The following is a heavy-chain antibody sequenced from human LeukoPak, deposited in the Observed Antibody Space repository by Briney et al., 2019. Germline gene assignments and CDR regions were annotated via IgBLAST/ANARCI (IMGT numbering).Heavy chain of an antibody. CDR1: GGSFSDYY. J-gene: IGHJ4*02. CDR2: INHSGST. V-gene: IGHV4-34*01. Sequence: PSETLSLTCAVYGGSFSDYYWSWIRQPPGKGLEWIGEINHSGSTNYNPSLKSRVTISVDTSKNQFSLKLSSVTAADTAVYYCARVLEWLLATYFDYWGQGTLVTVSS. D-gene: IGHD3-3*01. CDR3: ARVLEWLLATYFDY.